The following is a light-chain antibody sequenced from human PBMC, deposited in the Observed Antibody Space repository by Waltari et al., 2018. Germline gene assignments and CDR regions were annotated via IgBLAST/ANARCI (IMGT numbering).Light chain of an antibody. CDR2: AAS. CDR3: QQTYVAPPT. CDR1: QNIYTL. V-gene: IGKV1-39*01. J-gene: IGKJ1*01. Sequence: DVQMTQSPSSLSGSVGDWVTISCRASQNIYTLLNWYRQKPGTAPELLVYAASYRLSGVPSRFRGSGSGTDFTLTISSLQTEDFATYYYQQTYVAPPTFGQGTKVDI.